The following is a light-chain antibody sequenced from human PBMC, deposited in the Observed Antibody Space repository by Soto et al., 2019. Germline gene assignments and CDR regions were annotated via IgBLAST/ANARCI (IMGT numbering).Light chain of an antibody. CDR3: QQYGSSPLT. J-gene: IGKJ4*01. V-gene: IGKV3-20*01. Sequence: EIELTQSPGTLSLSAGERATLSCRASQRLGSNYLAWYQQRPAQAPRLLLYGVSSRATGIPDRFSGSGSGTDFTLPISRLEPEDFAVYYCQQYGSSPLTFGGGTKVDI. CDR1: QRLGSNY. CDR2: GVS.